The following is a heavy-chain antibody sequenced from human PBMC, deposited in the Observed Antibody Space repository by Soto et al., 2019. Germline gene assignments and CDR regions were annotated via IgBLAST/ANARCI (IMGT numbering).Heavy chain of an antibody. V-gene: IGHV3-23*01. CDR3: AKVGYYHSSGYYPYWYFDL. J-gene: IGHJ2*01. CDR2: VSGRGVST. CDR1: GFTLSSYA. Sequence: EVQLLESGGGLVQPGGSLRLSCAASGFTLSSYAMSWVRQAPGKGLEWVSAVSGRGVSTYYADSVKGRFTISRDNSKNTLYLQMNSLRAEDTAVYYCAKVGYYHSSGYYPYWYFDLWGRGTLVTVSS. D-gene: IGHD3-22*01.